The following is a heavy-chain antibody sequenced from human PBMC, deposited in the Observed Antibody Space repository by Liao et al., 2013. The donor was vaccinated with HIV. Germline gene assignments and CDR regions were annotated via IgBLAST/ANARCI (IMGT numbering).Heavy chain of an antibody. Sequence: QVQLQESGPGLVKPSETLSLTCTVSGGSINSYYWSWIRQPAGKGLEWLGYIYYSGSTYYNPSLKSRVTISVDTSKNQFSLKLSSVTAADTAVYYCARDTYSDSSGYYPSDNDAFDIGVQGTMVTVSS. J-gene: IGHJ3*02. V-gene: IGHV4-59*06. CDR1: GGSINSYY. CDR2: IYYSGST. D-gene: IGHD3-22*01. CDR3: ARDTYSDSSGYYPSDNDAFDI.